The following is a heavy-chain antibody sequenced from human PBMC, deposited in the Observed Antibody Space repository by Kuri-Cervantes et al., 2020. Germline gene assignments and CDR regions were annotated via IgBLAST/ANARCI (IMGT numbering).Heavy chain of an antibody. J-gene: IGHJ4*02. Sequence: SLKISCAASGFTFDDYAMHWVREAPGKGLEWVSGISWNSGSIGYADSVKGRFTISRDNAKNSLYLQMNSLRAEDTAVYYCASGYDILTGYPYFDYWGQGILVTVSS. D-gene: IGHD3-9*01. V-gene: IGHV3-9*01. CDR3: ASGYDILTGYPYFDY. CDR1: GFTFDDYA. CDR2: ISWNSGSI.